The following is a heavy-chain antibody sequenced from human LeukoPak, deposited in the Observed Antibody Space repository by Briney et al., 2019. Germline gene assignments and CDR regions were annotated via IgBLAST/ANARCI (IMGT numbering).Heavy chain of an antibody. D-gene: IGHD3-10*01. V-gene: IGHV3-30*18. J-gene: IGHJ4*02. CDR1: GFTFSSYG. Sequence: PGGSLRLSCAASGFTFSSYGMHWVRQAPGKGLEWGAVISYDGSNKYYADSVKGRFTISRENSKNTLYLQMNSLRAEDTAVYYCAKVWSGDWGQGTLVTVSS. CDR3: AKVWSGD. CDR2: ISYDGSNK.